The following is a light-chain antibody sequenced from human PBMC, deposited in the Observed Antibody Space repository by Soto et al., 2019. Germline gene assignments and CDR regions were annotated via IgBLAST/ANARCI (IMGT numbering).Light chain of an antibody. J-gene: IGLJ2*01. Sequence: QSVLTQPPSASGTPGQRVTISCSGGSSNIGTNTVSWYQQLPQTAPQLLVYNDYQRPSGVPARFSGSKSGTSASLAISGLQSEDEAEYFCAVWDDSLIGPVFGGEPKLTV. CDR2: NDY. CDR1: SSNIGTNT. CDR3: AVWDDSLIGPV. V-gene: IGLV1-44*01.